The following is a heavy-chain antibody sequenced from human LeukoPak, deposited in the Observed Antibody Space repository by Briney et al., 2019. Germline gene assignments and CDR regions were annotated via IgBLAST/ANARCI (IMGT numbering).Heavy chain of an antibody. CDR2: ISGSGGSI. CDR1: GFTFSNYA. D-gene: IGHD1-26*01. J-gene: IGHJ4*02. Sequence: SGGSLRLSCAASGFTFSNYAMNWVRQAPGRGLEWVSAISGSGGSIYYADSVKGRFTISRDNSKNTLYLQMNSLRAEDTAVYYCAKDLAGSGSYSFDYWGQGTLVTVSP. CDR3: AKDLAGSGSYSFDY. V-gene: IGHV3-23*01.